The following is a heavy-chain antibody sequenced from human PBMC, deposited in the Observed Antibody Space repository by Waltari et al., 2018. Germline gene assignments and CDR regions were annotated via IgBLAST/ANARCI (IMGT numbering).Heavy chain of an antibody. CDR1: GGSISSGGYS. D-gene: IGHD3-16*01. J-gene: IGHJ4*02. V-gene: IGHV4-30-2*01. CDR2: IYHSGST. CDR3: ARVFGGNPTIGYYFDY. Sequence: QLQLQESGSGLVKPSQTLSLTCAVSGGSISSGGYSWSWIRQPPGKGLEWIGYIYHSGSTHYKPSLKSRVTISVARPKNQFPLKLSSVTAADTAVYYCARVFGGNPTIGYYFDYWGQGTLVTVSS.